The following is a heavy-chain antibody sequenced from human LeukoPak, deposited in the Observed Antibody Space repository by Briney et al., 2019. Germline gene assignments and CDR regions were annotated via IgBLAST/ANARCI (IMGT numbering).Heavy chain of an antibody. Sequence: SETLSLTCTVSGGSISSYYWSWIRQPAGKGLEWIGRIYTSGSTNYNPSLKSRVTMSVDTSKNQFSLKLSSVTAADTAVYYCARGRPPVIWFGYYYFDYWGQGTLVTVSS. CDR1: GGSISSYY. CDR2: IYTSGST. J-gene: IGHJ4*02. CDR3: ARGRPPVIWFGYYYFDY. V-gene: IGHV4-4*07. D-gene: IGHD3-10*01.